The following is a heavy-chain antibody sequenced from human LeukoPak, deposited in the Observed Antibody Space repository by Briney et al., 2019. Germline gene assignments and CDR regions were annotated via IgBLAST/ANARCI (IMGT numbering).Heavy chain of an antibody. CDR1: GFTLSSYG. V-gene: IGHV3-30*02. CDR3: AKRWTGTTLRWFDR. J-gene: IGHJ5*02. D-gene: IGHD1-1*01. Sequence: GGSMRLSCAASGFTLSSYGMHWVSQAPGKGLEWVAFIRYDGSNKYYADSVKGRFTISRDNSKNTLYLQMNSRRAEDTAVYYFAKRWTGTTLRWFDRWGQGTLVTVAS. CDR2: IRYDGSNK.